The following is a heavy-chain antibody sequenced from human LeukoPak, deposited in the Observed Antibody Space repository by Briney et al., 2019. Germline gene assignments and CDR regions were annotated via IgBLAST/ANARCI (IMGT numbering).Heavy chain of an antibody. D-gene: IGHD6-13*01. CDR2: INHSGST. CDR3: ARRPRRYSSSWYHFDY. Sequence: SETLSLTCAVYGGSFSGYYWSWLRQPPGKGLEGSGEINHSGSTNYNPSLKSRVTISVDTSKNQFSLKLSSVTAADTAVYYCARRPRRYSSSWYHFDYWGQGTLVTVSS. J-gene: IGHJ4*02. CDR1: GGSFSGYY. V-gene: IGHV4-34*01.